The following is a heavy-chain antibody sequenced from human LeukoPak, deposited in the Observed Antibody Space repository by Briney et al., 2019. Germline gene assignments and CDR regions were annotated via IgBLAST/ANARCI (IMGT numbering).Heavy chain of an antibody. Sequence: GGSLRLSCAASGFTFSSYDMHWVRQASGKGLEWVAVILDDRSNKYYADSVKGRFTISRDNSKNTLYLQMNSLRAEDTAVYYCAKSYYDFWSGYYQTFDYWGQGTLVTVSS. CDR3: AKSYYDFWSGYYQTFDY. D-gene: IGHD3-3*01. J-gene: IGHJ4*02. CDR2: ILDDRSNK. CDR1: GFTFSSYD. V-gene: IGHV3-30*18.